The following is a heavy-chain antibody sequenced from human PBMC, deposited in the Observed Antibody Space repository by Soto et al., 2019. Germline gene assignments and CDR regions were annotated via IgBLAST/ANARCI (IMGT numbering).Heavy chain of an antibody. CDR1: GYTFTGYY. Sequence: ASVKVSCKASGYTFTGYYMHWVRQAPGQGLEWMGWINPNSGGTNYAQKFQGRVTMTRDTSISTAYMELSRLRSDDTAVYYCARPVTGTARDYYYYGMDVWGQGTKVTVSS. CDR2: INPNSGGT. D-gene: IGHD1-20*01. J-gene: IGHJ6*02. CDR3: ARPVTGTARDYYYYGMDV. V-gene: IGHV1-2*02.